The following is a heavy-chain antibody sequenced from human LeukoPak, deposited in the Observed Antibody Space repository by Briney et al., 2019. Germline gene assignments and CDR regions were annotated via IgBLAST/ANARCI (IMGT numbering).Heavy chain of an antibody. CDR2: ISYDGSNK. CDR3: AREEGLVLDY. J-gene: IGHJ4*02. Sequence: GGSLRLSCAASGFTLSSYGMHWVRQAPGKGLEWVADISYDGSNKYYADSVKGRFTISTDYSKNTLYLQMNSLRAEDTAVYYCAREEGLVLDYWGQGTLVTVSS. D-gene: IGHD2-8*02. CDR1: GFTLSSYG. V-gene: IGHV3-30*19.